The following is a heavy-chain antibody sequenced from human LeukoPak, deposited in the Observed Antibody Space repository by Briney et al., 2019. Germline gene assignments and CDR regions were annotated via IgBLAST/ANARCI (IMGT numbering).Heavy chain of an antibody. D-gene: IGHD3-10*01. CDR3: ARERESGRWPTYYYGMDV. CDR1: GFTFSSYS. V-gene: IGHV3-48*04. CDR2: ISSSSSTI. Sequence: GGSLRLSCAASGFTFSSYSMNWVRQAPGKGLEWVSYISSSSSTIYYADSVKGRFTISRDNAKNSLYLQMNSLRAEDTAVYYCARERESGRWPTYYYGMDVWGQGTTVTVSS. J-gene: IGHJ6*02.